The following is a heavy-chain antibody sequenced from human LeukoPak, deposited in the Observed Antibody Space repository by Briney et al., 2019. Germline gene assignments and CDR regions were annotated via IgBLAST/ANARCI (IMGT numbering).Heavy chain of an antibody. V-gene: IGHV3-48*03. CDR1: GFTFSSYE. Sequence: GGSLRLSCAASGFTFSSYEMNWVRQAPGKGPEWVSYISSSGSTIYYADSVKGRFTISRDNAKNSLYLQMNSLRAEDTAVYYCARVGLLGYCSSTSCYAFDTWGQGTMVTVSS. CDR3: ARVGLLGYCSSTSCYAFDT. D-gene: IGHD2-2*01. J-gene: IGHJ3*02. CDR2: ISSSGSTI.